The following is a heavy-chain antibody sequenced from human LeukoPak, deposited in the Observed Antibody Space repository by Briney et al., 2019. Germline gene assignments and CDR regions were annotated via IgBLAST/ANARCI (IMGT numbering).Heavy chain of an antibody. CDR3: ARGRVGLSS. J-gene: IGHJ5*02. CDR2: IYSDGST. D-gene: IGHD1-26*01. V-gene: IGHV3-53*01. CDR1: GFTVSSTL. Sequence: PGGSLRLSCAASGFTVSSTLMTWVRQAPGKGLEWVSVIYSDGSTYYADSVKGRFTISRDNSKNTLYLQMNSLRAGDTAVYYCARGRVGLSSWGQGILVTVSS.